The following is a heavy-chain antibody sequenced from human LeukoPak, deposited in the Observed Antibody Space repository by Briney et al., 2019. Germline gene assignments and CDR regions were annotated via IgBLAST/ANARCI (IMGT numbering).Heavy chain of an antibody. CDR1: GLTFSSFA. J-gene: IGHJ6*04. V-gene: IGHV3-23*01. CDR2: ITGSAGAT. D-gene: IGHD5-24*01. CDR3: AKMKGATEYYYYAMDV. Sequence: QPGGSLRLSCAVSGLTFSSFAMSWVRPAPGKGLEWVSAITGSAGATWYADAVKGRFTISRDNSKNTMYLQMNSLGAEDTALYYCAKMKGATEYYYYAMDVWGKGTMVSVSS.